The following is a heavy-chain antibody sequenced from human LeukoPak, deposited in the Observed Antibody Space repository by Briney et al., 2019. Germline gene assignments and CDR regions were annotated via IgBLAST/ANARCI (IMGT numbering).Heavy chain of an antibody. J-gene: IGHJ4*02. CDR2: IRYDGSNK. Sequence: GGSLRLSCAASGFTFSSYGMHWVRQAPGKGLEWVAFIRYDGSNKYYADFVKGRFTISRDNSKNTLYLQMNSLRAEDTAVYYCAKPYQGPGYYDSSGYYLKYWGQGTLVTVSS. CDR1: GFTFSSYG. V-gene: IGHV3-30*02. CDR3: AKPYQGPGYYDSSGYYLKY. D-gene: IGHD3-22*01.